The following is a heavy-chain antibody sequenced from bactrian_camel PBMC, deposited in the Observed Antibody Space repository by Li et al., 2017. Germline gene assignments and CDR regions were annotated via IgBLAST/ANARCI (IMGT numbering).Heavy chain of an antibody. CDR1: VYTYSRNY. J-gene: IGHJ4*01. Sequence: VQLVESGGGSVQPGGSLALSCTTSVYTYSRNYLGWFRQAPGKEREGVAALSTGGRATYYADSVKGRFTISQDSAKNTITLQMNNLKPEDSGVYLCAADRRLLQPRLRLSELGYKDWGEGTQVTVS. CDR3: AADRRLLQPRLRLSELGYKD. D-gene: IGHD3*01. V-gene: IGHV3S53*01. CDR2: LSTGGRAT.